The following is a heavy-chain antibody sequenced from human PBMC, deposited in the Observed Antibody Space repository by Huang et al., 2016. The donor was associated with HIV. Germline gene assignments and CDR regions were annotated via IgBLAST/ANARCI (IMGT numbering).Heavy chain of an antibody. J-gene: IGHJ4*02. CDR3: AKVQLGAGAIDY. Sequence: EVQLVESGGAVVQPGGSLRLSCATSGFTFDDYTMHWVRQPPWKGLEGVSRITWNGGIIHYADSVMGRFTISRDNNKKSLFLQMDSVRSEDTALYYCAKVQLGAGAIDYWGQGTLVTVSS. CDR2: ITWNGGII. V-gene: IGHV3-43*01. CDR1: GFTFDDYT. D-gene: IGHD1-26*01.